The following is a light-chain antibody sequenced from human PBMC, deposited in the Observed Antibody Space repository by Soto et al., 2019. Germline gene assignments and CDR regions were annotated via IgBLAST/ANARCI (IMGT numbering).Light chain of an antibody. V-gene: IGLV2-14*01. CDR2: EVS. CDR1: SSDVGGYNY. J-gene: IGLJ1*01. CDR3: SSYTSSSTPYV. Sequence: QSVLTQPASVSGSPGQSITISCTGTSSDVGGYNYVSWYQQHPGKAPKLQIYEVSNRPSGVSNRFSGSKSSNTASLTISGLQAEDEAAYYCSSYTSSSTPYVFGTGTKLTVL.